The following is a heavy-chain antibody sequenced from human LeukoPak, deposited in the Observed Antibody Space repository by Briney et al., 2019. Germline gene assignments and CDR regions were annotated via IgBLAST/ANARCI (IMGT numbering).Heavy chain of an antibody. D-gene: IGHD3-16*02. V-gene: IGHV3-30*02. CDR2: IRYDGSNK. J-gene: IGHJ4*02. CDR3: ARAGGKDDDYVWGSYPDSRFDY. CDR1: GFTFSSYG. Sequence: PGGSLRLSCAASGFTFSSYGMHWVRQAPGKGLEWVAFIRYDGSNKYYADSVKGRFTISRDNSKNTLYLQMNSLRAEDTAVYYCARAGGKDDDYVWGSYPDSRFDYWGQGTLVTVSS.